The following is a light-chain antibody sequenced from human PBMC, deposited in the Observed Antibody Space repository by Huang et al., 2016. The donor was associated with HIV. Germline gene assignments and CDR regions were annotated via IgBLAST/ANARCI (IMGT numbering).Light chain of an antibody. CDR2: GVS. Sequence: EIVLTQSPGTLSLSPGERATLSCRASQSAGSSYLAWYQQKPGQAPRLLIYGVSSRATGIPDRFSGSGSGTDFTLTISRLEPEDFAGYYCHQYGSSPETFGQGTKVEIK. CDR3: HQYGSSPET. J-gene: IGKJ1*01. CDR1: QSAGSSY. V-gene: IGKV3-20*01.